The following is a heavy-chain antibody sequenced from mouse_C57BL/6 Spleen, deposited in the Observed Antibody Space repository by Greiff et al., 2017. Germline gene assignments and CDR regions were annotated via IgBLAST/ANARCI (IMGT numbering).Heavy chain of an antibody. CDR3: ARAGYGNYEDYFDY. V-gene: IGHV1-39*01. J-gene: IGHJ2*01. Sequence: EVKLQQSGPELVKPGASVQISCKASGYSFTDYNMNWVKQSNGKSLEWIGVINPHYGTTSYNQKFKGKATLTVDQSSSTAYMPLNSLTSEYSAVYYCARAGYGNYEDYFDYWGQGTTLTVSS. D-gene: IGHD2-10*02. CDR1: GYSFTDYN. CDR2: INPHYGTT.